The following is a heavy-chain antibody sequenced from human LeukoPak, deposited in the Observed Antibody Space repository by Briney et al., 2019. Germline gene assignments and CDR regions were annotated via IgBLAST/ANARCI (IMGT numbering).Heavy chain of an antibody. D-gene: IGHD1-26*01. J-gene: IGHJ4*02. Sequence: PSETLSLTCAVYGGSFSGYYWSWIRQPPGKGLEWIGEINHSGSTNYNPSLKSQVTISVDTSKNQFSLKLSSVTAADTAVYYCARGPGGSYFVGWGQGTLVTVPS. V-gene: IGHV4-34*01. CDR3: ARGPGGSYFVG. CDR1: GGSFSGYY. CDR2: INHSGST.